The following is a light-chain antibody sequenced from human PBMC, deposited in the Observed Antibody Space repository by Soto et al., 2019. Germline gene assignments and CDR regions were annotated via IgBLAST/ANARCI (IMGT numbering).Light chain of an antibody. CDR1: QSVSSNY. Sequence: IVFTQSPCTLSLSPGERATLSCRASQSVSSNYLAWYQRKPGQAPRLLIYGTSSRATGIPDRFTGSGSGTDFTLTISSLQPEDFATYSCQQSYNSPHTFGQGTKVDIK. V-gene: IGKV3-20*01. CDR3: QQSYNSPHT. CDR2: GTS. J-gene: IGKJ1*01.